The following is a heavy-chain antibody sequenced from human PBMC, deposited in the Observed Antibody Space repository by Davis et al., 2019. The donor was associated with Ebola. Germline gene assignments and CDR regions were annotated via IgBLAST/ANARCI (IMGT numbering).Heavy chain of an antibody. CDR3: ATARKYAFDI. CDR1: GGSFSGYY. D-gene: IGHD1-14*01. V-gene: IGHV4-34*01. CDR2: INHSGST. J-gene: IGHJ3*02. Sequence: GSLRLSCAVYGGSFSGYYWSWIRQPPGKGLEWIGEINHSGSTNYNPSLKSRVTISVDTSKNQFSLKLSSVTAADTAVYYCATARKYAFDIWGQGTMVTVSS.